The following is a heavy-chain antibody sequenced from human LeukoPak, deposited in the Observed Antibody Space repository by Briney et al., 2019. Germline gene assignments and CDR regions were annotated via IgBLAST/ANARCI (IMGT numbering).Heavy chain of an antibody. Sequence: GGSLRPSSAASGLALSSDSIKCFCQAPGKGLEWVAYISASGSNIYNVDSKKGRFTVSRNNPKNSPFLQMNSPRAEAAAVYYGARVKGNYFDYWGQGALVTDSS. CDR1: GLALSSDS. CDR3: ARVKGNYFDY. J-gene: IGHJ4*02. V-gene: IGHV3-48*01. CDR2: ISASGSNI.